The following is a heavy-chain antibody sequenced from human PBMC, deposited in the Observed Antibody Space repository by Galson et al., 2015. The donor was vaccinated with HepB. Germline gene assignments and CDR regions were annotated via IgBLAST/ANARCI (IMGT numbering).Heavy chain of an antibody. CDR3: ARDGSSVRGFQNWFDP. D-gene: IGHD3-10*02. V-gene: IGHV3-11*06. J-gene: IGHJ5*02. Sequence: SLRLSCAASGFTFSDYYMSWIRQAPGKGLEWVSYISSSSSYTNYADSVKGRFTISRDNAKNSLYLKMNSLRAEDTAVYYCARDGSSVRGFQNWFDPWGQGTLVTVSS. CDR2: ISSSSSYT. CDR1: GFTFSDYY.